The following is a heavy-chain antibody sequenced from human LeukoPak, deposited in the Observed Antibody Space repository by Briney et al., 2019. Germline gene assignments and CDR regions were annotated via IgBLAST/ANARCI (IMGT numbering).Heavy chain of an antibody. J-gene: IGHJ4*02. CDR2: MYYSGST. D-gene: IGHD6-13*01. CDR1: GGSINSTNHY. CDR3: ARQVTSSRRTPFDY. V-gene: IGHV4-39*01. Sequence: SETLSLTCTVSGGSINSTNHYWGWIRQPPGKGLEWIGTMYYSGSTYYNPSLESRVTISVDTSKNQFSLKLSSVTAADTAIYYCARQVTSSRRTPFDYWGQGTLVTVSS.